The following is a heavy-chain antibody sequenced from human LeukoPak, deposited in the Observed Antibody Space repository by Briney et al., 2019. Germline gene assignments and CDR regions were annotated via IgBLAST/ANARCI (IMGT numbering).Heavy chain of an antibody. D-gene: IGHD1-26*01. V-gene: IGHV1-69-2*01. CDR1: GYTFTDYY. CDR3: ATDPLVGATT. CDR2: VDPEDGET. Sequence: EASVKVSCKVSGYTFTDYYMHWVQQAPGKGLEWMGLVDPEDGETIYAEKFQGRVTITADTSTDTAYMELSSLRSEDTAVYYCATDPLVGATTLGQGTLVTVSS. J-gene: IGHJ5*02.